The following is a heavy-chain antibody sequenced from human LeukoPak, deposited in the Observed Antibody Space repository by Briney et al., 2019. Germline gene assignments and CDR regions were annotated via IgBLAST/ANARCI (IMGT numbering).Heavy chain of an antibody. CDR3: AKGKTCSSTGCYVFDY. CDR2: ISGSGGST. CDR1: GFAFSSYA. Sequence: GGSLRLSCAASGFAFSSYAMSWVRQAPGKGQEWVSAISGSGGSTYYADSVKGRFTISRDNSKNTLYLQMNSLRAEDTAVYYCAKGKTCSSTGCYVFDYWGQGTLVTVSS. D-gene: IGHD2-2*01. V-gene: IGHV3-23*01. J-gene: IGHJ4*02.